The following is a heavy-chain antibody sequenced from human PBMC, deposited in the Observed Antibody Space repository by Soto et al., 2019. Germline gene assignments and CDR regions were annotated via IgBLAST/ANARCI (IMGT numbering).Heavy chain of an antibody. CDR2: ISACNGNT. J-gene: IGHJ5*02. Sequence: ASVKVSCKASGYTFTSYGISWVRQAPGQRLEWMGWISACNGNTNYSQKLQGRVTITRDTSASTAYMELSSLRSEDTAVYYCARDIVVVPAVINWFDPWGQGNLVTVS. D-gene: IGHD2-2*02. CDR3: ARDIVVVPAVINWFDP. V-gene: IGHV1-18*01. CDR1: GYTFTSYG.